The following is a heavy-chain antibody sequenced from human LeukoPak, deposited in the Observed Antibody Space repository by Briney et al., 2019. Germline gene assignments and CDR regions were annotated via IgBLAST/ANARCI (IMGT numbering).Heavy chain of an antibody. D-gene: IGHD3-10*01. CDR1: GGAISSYY. Sequence: SETLSLTCTVSGGAISSYYWSWIRQPPGKALEYMGYVSYSGTTNYSPSLKSLVTISVDTSKNQFSRKMSSGTAADPGVYSCAGLGGGGHFDYWGQGTLVTVSS. V-gene: IGHV4-59*08. CDR3: AGLGGGGHFDY. CDR2: VSYSGTT. J-gene: IGHJ4*02.